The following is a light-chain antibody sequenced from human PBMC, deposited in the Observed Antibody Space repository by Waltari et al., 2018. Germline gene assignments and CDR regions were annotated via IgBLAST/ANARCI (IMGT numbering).Light chain of an antibody. Sequence: DIVMTQSPESLAVSLGERATINCKTSESVIYSSNNKNHLAWYQQKPGQPPKLLLYWASTRKSGVPERFSGSGSETDFTLTVTSLQAEDVAVYYCQQYYNTPLTFGGGTKVEIK. V-gene: IGKV4-1*01. CDR3: QQYYNTPLT. CDR2: WAS. J-gene: IGKJ4*01. CDR1: ESVIYSSNNKNH.